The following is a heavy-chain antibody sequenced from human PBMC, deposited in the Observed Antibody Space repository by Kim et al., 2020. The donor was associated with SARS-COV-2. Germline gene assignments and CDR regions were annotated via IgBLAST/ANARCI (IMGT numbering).Heavy chain of an antibody. Sequence: GGSLRLSCAASGFTFDDYAMHWVRQAPGKGLEWVSGISWNSGSIGYADSVKGRFTISRDNAKTSLYLQMNSLRAEDTALYYCAKDSYCSGGSCWAREFARYYYYGMDGWGQGTTVTVSS. CDR2: ISWNSGSI. V-gene: IGHV3-9*01. J-gene: IGHJ6*02. CDR3: AKDSYCSGGSCWAREFARYYYYGMDG. CDR1: GFTFDDYA. D-gene: IGHD2-15*01.